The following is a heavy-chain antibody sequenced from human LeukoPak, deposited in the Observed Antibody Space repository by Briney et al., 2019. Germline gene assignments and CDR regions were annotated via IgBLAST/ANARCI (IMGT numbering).Heavy chain of an antibody. V-gene: IGHV3-23*01. CDR3: AKRGYYDSGALRAPFEY. D-gene: IGHD3-22*01. CDR1: GFSFSDYA. CDR2: ITGGGKT. J-gene: IGHJ4*02. Sequence: GGSLRLSCAASGFSFSDYAMSWVRQAPGKGPEWVSAITGGGKTHYADSVKGRFTISRDSSKNMLYLQMTSLRAEDTAIYYCAKRGYYDSGALRAPFEYWGQGTLVTVSS.